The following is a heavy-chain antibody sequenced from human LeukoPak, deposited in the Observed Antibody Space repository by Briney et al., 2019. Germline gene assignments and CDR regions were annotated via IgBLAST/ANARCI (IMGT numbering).Heavy chain of an antibody. CDR2: INHSGSTT. CDR1: GGSFSGYY. J-gene: IGHJ4*02. Sequence: PSETLSLTCAVYGGSFSGYYWSWIRQPPGKGLEWIGEINHSGSTTNYNPSLKNRVTISVDTSKKQFSLKLSSVTAADTAVYYCARRRWGYGSGSYDYWGQGTLVTVSS. CDR3: ARRRWGYGSGSYDY. V-gene: IGHV4-34*01. D-gene: IGHD3-10*01.